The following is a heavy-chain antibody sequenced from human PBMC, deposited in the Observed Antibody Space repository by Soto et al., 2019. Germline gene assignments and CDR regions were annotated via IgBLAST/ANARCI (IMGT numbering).Heavy chain of an antibody. Sequence: SETLSLTCTVSGGSISRSPYYWAWIRQPPGKGLQWIGNIYYNGNTFYNPSLKSRVTISIDTSKSQFPLGLSSVTASDTAVYYCARHGPLTNNWNQLNCWGQGTLVTVSS. CDR2: IYYNGNT. CDR3: ARHGPLTNNWNQLNC. V-gene: IGHV4-39*01. J-gene: IGHJ4*02. D-gene: IGHD1-1*01. CDR1: GGSISRSPYY.